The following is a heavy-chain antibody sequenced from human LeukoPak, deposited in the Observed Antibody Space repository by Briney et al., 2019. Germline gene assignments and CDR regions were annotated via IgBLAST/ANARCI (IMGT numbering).Heavy chain of an antibody. Sequence: NPSETLSLTCTVSGGSISSYYWSWIRQPPGKGLEWIGYIYYSGTTNYNPSLKSRVAISVDTSKNQFSLKLSSVTAADTAVYYCARAVVYYDYVWGSYRFFDYWGQGTLVTVSS. D-gene: IGHD3-16*02. CDR3: ARAVVYYDYVWGSYRFFDY. CDR2: IYYSGTT. CDR1: GGSISSYY. V-gene: IGHV4-59*12. J-gene: IGHJ4*02.